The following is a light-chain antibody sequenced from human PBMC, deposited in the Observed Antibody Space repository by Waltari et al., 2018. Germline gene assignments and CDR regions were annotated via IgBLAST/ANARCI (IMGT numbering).Light chain of an antibody. CDR1: QNVATF. J-gene: IGKJ1*01. V-gene: IGKV1-39*01. CDR3: LQTSTAPWA. Sequence: IQMTQYPSSLSASVGDRVTITCRASQNVATFLSWYQQKPGKAPILLIYAASTLQSGVPSRFSGSGSGTDFSLTITGRQPEDFATYYCLQTSTAPWAFGQGTKVEI. CDR2: AAS.